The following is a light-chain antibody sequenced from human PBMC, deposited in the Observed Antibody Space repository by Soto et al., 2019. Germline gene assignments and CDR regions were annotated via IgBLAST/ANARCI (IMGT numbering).Light chain of an antibody. V-gene: IGKV1-5*01. J-gene: IGKJ1*01. CDR3: QQYNSYSR. Sequence: DSQMPQSPSTPSGSVGDRVTITFRASQTISSWLAWYQQKPGKAPKLLIYDASSLESGVPSRFSGSGSGTEFTLTISSLQPDDFATYYCQQYNSYSRFGQGAKVDIK. CDR1: QTISSW. CDR2: DAS.